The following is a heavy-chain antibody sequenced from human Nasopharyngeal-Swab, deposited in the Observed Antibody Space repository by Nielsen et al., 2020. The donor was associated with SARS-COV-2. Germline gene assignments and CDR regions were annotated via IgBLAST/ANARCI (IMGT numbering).Heavy chain of an antibody. CDR2: ISYDGSNK. D-gene: IGHD3-22*01. Sequence: GSLRLSCAASGFTFSSYGMHWVRQAPGKGLEWVAVISYDGSNKYYADSVKGRFTISRDNSKNTLYLQMNSLRAEDTAVYYCAKDYCDSSGYYYPLRFDYWGQGTLVTVSS. CDR1: GFTFSSYG. CDR3: AKDYCDSSGYYYPLRFDY. V-gene: IGHV3-30*18. J-gene: IGHJ4*02.